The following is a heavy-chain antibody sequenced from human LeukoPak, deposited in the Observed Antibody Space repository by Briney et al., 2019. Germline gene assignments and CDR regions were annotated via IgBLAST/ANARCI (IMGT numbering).Heavy chain of an antibody. Sequence: GGSLRLSCAASGFTFNTHAMSWVRQAPGKGLEWVSGINGNGASTYYSDSVKGRFTISRDNPKNTLYLQMSSLRAEDTAVYYCAKDQGYSYYYLDYWGQGTLVTVSS. CDR1: GFTFNTHA. CDR3: AKDQGYSYYYLDY. D-gene: IGHD5-18*01. V-gene: IGHV3-23*01. CDR2: INGNGAST. J-gene: IGHJ4*02.